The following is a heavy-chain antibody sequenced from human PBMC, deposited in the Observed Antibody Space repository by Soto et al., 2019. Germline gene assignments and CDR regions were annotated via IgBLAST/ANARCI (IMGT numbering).Heavy chain of an antibody. J-gene: IGHJ6*02. CDR1: GFTFSSYA. CDR2: ISGSGGST. Sequence: GGSLRLSCAASGFTFSSYAMSWVRQAPGKGLEWVSAISGSGGSTYYADSVKGRFTISRDNSKNTLYLQMNSLRAGYTAVYYCAKDSGRNVLWRGELFPSDYYGMDVWGQGTTVTVSS. D-gene: IGHD3-10*01. V-gene: IGHV3-23*01. CDR3: AKDSGRNVLWRGELFPSDYYGMDV.